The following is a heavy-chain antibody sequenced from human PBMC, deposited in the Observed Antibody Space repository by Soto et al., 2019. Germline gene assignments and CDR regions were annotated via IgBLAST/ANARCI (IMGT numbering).Heavy chain of an antibody. CDR1: GFTFSSYE. D-gene: IGHD2-21*01. CDR2: ISSSGSTI. CDR3: ARLPYSSGMHV. J-gene: IGHJ6*02. Sequence: GGSLRLSCAASGFTFSSYEMNWVRQAPGKGLEWVSYISSSGSTIYYADSVKGRFTISRDNAKNSLYLQMNSLRAEDTAVYYCARLPYSSGMHVCGQGTTVTVSS. V-gene: IGHV3-48*03.